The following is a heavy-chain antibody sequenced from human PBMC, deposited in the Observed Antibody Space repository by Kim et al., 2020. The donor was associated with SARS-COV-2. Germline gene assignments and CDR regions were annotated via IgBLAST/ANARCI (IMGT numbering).Heavy chain of an antibody. CDR1: GGSISSYY. Sequence: SETLSLTCTVSGGSISSYYWSWIRQPPGKGLEWIGYIYYSGSTNYNPSLKSRVTISVDTSKNQFSLKLSSVTAADTAVYYCARDLSTTGTTGFDYWGQGTLVTVSS. J-gene: IGHJ4*02. CDR3: ARDLSTTGTTGFDY. CDR2: IYYSGST. V-gene: IGHV4-59*13. D-gene: IGHD1-1*01.